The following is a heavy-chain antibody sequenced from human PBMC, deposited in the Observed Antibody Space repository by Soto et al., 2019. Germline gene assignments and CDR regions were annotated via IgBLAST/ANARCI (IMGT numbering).Heavy chain of an antibody. CDR1: GHTFSSYY. Sequence: ASVKVSCKASGHTFSSYYMHWVRQAPGQGYEWMGIINPSGGGTTYAQKFQGRVTMTRDTSTSTVYMELSSLRSEDTAVYYCARYDYNGYYFDYWGQGTLVTVSS. J-gene: IGHJ4*02. CDR2: INPSGGGT. CDR3: ARYDYNGYYFDY. D-gene: IGHD4-4*01. V-gene: IGHV1-46*01.